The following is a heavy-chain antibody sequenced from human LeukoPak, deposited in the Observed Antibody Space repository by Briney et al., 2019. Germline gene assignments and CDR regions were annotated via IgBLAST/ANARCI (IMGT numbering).Heavy chain of an antibody. D-gene: IGHD3-22*01. CDR1: GDSITGGRY. J-gene: IGHJ1*01. CDR3: AREVDSSGSFQY. CDR2: FHPTAPH. V-gene: IGHV4-38-2*02. Sequence: SETLSLSCLVSGDSITGGRYWGWIPQPPGKGLEWIGSFHPTAPHYYSPSLKSGVTMSADTSKNKVSLQPASVTAAHTALYYCAREVDSSGSFQYWSRGTLVTVSS.